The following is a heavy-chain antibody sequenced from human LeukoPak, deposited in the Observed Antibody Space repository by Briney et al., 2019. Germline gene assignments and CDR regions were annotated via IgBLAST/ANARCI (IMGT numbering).Heavy chain of an antibody. Sequence: ASVKVSCKASGYTFTSYGISWVRQAPGQGLEWMGWISAYNGNTNYAQKLQGRVTMTTDTSTSTAYMELRSLRSDDTAVYYCARVHSSGQEYYYYGMDVWGQGTTVTVSS. J-gene: IGHJ6*02. V-gene: IGHV1-18*01. CDR3: ARVHSSGQEYYYYGMDV. CDR2: ISAYNGNT. D-gene: IGHD6-19*01. CDR1: GYTFTSYG.